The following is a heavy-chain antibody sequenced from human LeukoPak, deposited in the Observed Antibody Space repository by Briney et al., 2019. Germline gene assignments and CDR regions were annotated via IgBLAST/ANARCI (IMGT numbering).Heavy chain of an antibody. D-gene: IGHD3-10*01. Sequence: SETLSLTCTATGGSISRGGYYWSWIRQHPGKGLEWIGYIYYSGSTYYNPSLKSRVTISVDTSKNQFSLKLSSVTAADPAVYYCARGSFEQPPMAYWGQGTLVTVSS. CDR1: GGSISRGGYY. CDR2: IYYSGST. J-gene: IGHJ4*02. V-gene: IGHV4-31*03. CDR3: ARGSFEQPPMAY.